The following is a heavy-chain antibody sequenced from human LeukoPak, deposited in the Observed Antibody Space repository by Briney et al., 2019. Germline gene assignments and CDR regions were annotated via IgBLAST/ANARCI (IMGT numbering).Heavy chain of an antibody. Sequence: ASVKLSCKASGYTFTGYYMHWVRQAPGQGLEWMGWINPNSGGTNYAQKFQGRVTMTRDTSISTAYMELSRLRSDDTAVYYCAKEDSSSSDPFDYWGQGTLVTVSS. J-gene: IGHJ4*02. CDR1: GYTFTGYY. D-gene: IGHD6-6*01. CDR3: AKEDSSSSDPFDY. V-gene: IGHV1-2*02. CDR2: INPNSGGT.